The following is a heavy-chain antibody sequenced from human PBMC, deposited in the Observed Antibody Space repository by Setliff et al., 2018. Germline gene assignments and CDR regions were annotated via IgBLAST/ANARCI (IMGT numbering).Heavy chain of an antibody. D-gene: IGHD3-10*01. V-gene: IGHV3-48*01. CDR2: ISTSSSTI. Sequence: GALRLSCVASGFTFSSHGMTWVRLAPGKGLEWISYISTSSSTIYYADSVKGRFTISRDNANHTLYLQMNSLRVEDTAVYFCARAKGTSMATQYFDYWGQGTPVTVSS. CDR1: GFTFSSHG. CDR3: ARAKGTSMATQYFDY. J-gene: IGHJ4*02.